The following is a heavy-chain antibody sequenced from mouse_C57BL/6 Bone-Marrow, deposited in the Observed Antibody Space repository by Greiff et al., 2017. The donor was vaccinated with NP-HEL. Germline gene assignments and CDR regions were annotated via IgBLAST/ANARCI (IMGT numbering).Heavy chain of an antibody. CDR3: ARYYGNGWFAY. J-gene: IGHJ3*01. CDR1: GFTFSSYG. V-gene: IGHV5-6*01. CDR2: ISSGGSYT. D-gene: IGHD1-1*01. Sequence: EVQGVESGGDLVKPGGSLKLSCAASGFTFSSYGMSWVRQTPDKRLEWVATISSGGSYTYYPDSVKGRFTISRDNAKNTLYLQMSSLKSEDTAMYYCARYYGNGWFAYWGQGTLVTVAA.